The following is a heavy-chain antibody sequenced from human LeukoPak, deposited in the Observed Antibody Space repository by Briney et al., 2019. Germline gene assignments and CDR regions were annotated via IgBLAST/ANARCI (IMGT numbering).Heavy chain of an antibody. Sequence: GGSLRLSCAASGFTFSSYAMSWVRQAPGKGLAWVSAISGGGGGTYYADSVKGRFTISRDNSKNTLYLQMNSLRADDTAVYYCAKGGLLWFGEVKPIDYWGQGTLVTVSS. CDR1: GFTFSSYA. J-gene: IGHJ4*02. CDR3: AKGGLLWFGEVKPIDY. V-gene: IGHV3-23*01. CDR2: ISGGGGGT. D-gene: IGHD3-10*01.